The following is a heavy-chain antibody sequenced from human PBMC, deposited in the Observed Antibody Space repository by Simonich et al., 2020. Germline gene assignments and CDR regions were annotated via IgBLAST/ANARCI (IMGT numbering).Heavy chain of an antibody. CDR3: ARDQGGRAAAATDY. CDR1: GYTFTSYG. CDR2: VSADNVNT. D-gene: IGHD6-13*01. Sequence: QVQLVQSGAEVKKPGASVKVSCKASGYTFTSYGISWVRQAPGQGLEWMGVVSADNVNTNYAQKLQGRDTMTTDTSTSTAYMELRSLRSDDTAVYYCARDQGGRAAAATDYWGQGTLVTVSS. V-gene: IGHV1-18*01. J-gene: IGHJ4*02.